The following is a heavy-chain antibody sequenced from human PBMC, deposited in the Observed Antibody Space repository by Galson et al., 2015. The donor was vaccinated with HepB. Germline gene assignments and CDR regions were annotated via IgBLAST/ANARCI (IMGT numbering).Heavy chain of an antibody. CDR1: GGTFSRFA. CDR2: NIPIFATI. D-gene: IGHD2-2*01. V-gene: IGHV1-69*13. CDR3: GRSSYVVVDPPAVPFYY. Sequence: SVKVSCKASGGTFSRFAVNWVRQAPGQGLEWIGGNIPIFATINYAQKFQGRVSISADESTSTTYLQLDSLGPADTAVYYCGRSSYVVVDPPAVPFYYWGQGTLVTVSS. J-gene: IGHJ4*02.